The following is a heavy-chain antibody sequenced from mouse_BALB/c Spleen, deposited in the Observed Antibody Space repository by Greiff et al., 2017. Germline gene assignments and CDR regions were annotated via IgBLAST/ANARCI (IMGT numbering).Heavy chain of an antibody. J-gene: IGHJ3*01. CDR3: ERYDGYYAFAY. D-gene: IGHD2-3*01. Sequence: EVQLQQSGAELVKPGASVKLSCTASGFNIKDTYMHWVKQRPEQGLEWIGRIDPANGNTKYDPKFQGKATITADTSSNTAYLQLSSLTSEDTAVYYCERYDGYYAFAYWGQGTLVTVSA. CDR1: GFNIKDTY. V-gene: IGHV14-3*02. CDR2: IDPANGNT.